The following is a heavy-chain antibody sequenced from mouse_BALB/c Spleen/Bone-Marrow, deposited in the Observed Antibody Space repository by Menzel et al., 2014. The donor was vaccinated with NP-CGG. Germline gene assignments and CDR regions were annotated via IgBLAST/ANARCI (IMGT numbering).Heavy chain of an antibody. V-gene: IGHV1-67*01. Sequence: QVQLQQPGPELVRPGVSVKISCKGFGYTFTGYAIHWVKQSHAKTLEWIGDISSYSGNTNYNQKFKGRATMTVDKSSSTAYMELARLTAEDSAIYYCASTAGTQYDYFAYWGQGTTLTVSS. CDR2: ISSYSGNT. CDR1: GYTFTGYA. CDR3: ASTAGTQYDYFAY. D-gene: IGHD1-2*01. J-gene: IGHJ2*01.